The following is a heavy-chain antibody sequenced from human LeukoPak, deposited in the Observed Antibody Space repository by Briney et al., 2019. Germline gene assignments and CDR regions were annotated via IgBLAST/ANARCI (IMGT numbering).Heavy chain of an antibody. D-gene: IGHD3-3*01. V-gene: IGHV3-30-3*01. CDR3: ARDQYDTWSRRGNFDS. CDR1: GFTFSSYA. CDR2: VSYDGSNK. Sequence: GGSLRLSCAASGFTFSSYAMHWVRQAPGKGLEWVAVVSYDGSNKYYADSVKGRFTISRDNSKNTLYLQMNSLRAEDTAVYYCARDQYDTWSRRGNFDSWGQGTLVIVSS. J-gene: IGHJ4*02.